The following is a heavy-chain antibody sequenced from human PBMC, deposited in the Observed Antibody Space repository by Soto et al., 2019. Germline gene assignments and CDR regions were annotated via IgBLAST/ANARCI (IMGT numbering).Heavy chain of an antibody. CDR2: IYHSGGT. J-gene: IGHJ4*02. Sequence: SDTLSLTCAVSGGSISSSNWWSWVRQPPGKELEWMGEIYHSGGTNYNPSLKRRGTISLDNSKNQFSLKLSSLTAAAAAVYYCARRGSDAWFFYYFDYWGQGTLVTVSS. CDR3: ARRGSDAWFFYYFDY. D-gene: IGHD3-10*01. CDR1: GGSISSSNW. V-gene: IGHV4-4*02.